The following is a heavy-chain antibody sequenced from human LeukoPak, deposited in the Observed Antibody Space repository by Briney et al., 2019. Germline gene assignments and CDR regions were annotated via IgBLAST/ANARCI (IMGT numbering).Heavy chain of an antibody. Sequence: GGSLRLSCAASGFALRTYGMHWVRQAPGKGLEWVAHISYDGSNKDYADSVKGRFTISKDNSENTLYLQMDSLRAEDTAIYYCGKRVTTGPHSIHYWGQGALVTVSS. CDR3: GKRVTTGPHSIHY. CDR1: GFALRTYG. D-gene: IGHD4-17*01. J-gene: IGHJ4*02. CDR2: ISYDGSNK. V-gene: IGHV3-30*18.